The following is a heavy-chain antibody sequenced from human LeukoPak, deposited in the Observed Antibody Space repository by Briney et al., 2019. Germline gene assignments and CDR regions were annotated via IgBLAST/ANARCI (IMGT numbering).Heavy chain of an antibody. CDR1: GDSGNSAA. CDR3: ARDTWFTSSGFDY. D-gene: IGHD3-10*01. V-gene: IGHV6-1*01. CDR2: TYYRSQWYN. J-gene: IGHJ4*02. Sequence: SQTLSLTCAISGDSGNSAAWNWIRQSPSRGLEWLGRTYYRSQWYNDYAVSVKSRITINPDTSKNQFSLQLNSVTPEDAAVYYCARDTWFTSSGFDYWGQGTLVTVSS.